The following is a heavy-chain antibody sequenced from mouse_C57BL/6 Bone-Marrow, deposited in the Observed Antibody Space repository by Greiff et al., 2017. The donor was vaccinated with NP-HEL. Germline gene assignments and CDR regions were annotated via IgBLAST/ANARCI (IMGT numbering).Heavy chain of an antibody. CDR2: INPNNGGT. D-gene: IGHD1-1*01. V-gene: IGHV1-26*01. J-gene: IGHJ2*01. Sequence: EVQLQQSGPELVKPGASVKISCKASGYTFTDYYMNWVKQSHGKSLEWIGDINPNNGGTSYNQKFKGKATLTVDKSSSTAYMELRSLTSEDSAVYYCARGVTPVGGSYWGQGTTLTVSS. CDR1: GYTFTDYY. CDR3: ARGVTPVGGSY.